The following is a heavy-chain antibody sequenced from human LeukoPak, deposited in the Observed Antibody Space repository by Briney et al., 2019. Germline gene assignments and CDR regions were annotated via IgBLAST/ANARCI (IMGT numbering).Heavy chain of an antibody. Sequence: GGSLRLSCAASGFSFSSYAMNWVRQGPGKGLEWIAHTNRETNLIDYADSVKGRFTVSRDNAKNSLFLQMISLTDEDTAVYYCVRDSDWAFDYWGPGALVTVSS. CDR1: GFSFSSYA. CDR3: VRDSDWAFDY. D-gene: IGHD2-21*01. V-gene: IGHV3-48*02. J-gene: IGHJ4*02. CDR2: TNRETNLI.